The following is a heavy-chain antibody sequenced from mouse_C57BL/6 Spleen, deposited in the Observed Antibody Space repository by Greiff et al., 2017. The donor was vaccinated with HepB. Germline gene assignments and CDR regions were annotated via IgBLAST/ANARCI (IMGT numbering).Heavy chain of an antibody. J-gene: IGHJ2*01. CDR3: ARGGTRTYYFDY. V-gene: IGHV3-6*01. CDR2: ISYDGSN. CDR1: GYSITSGYY. Sequence: EVKLMESGPGLVKPSQSLSLTCSVTGYSITSGYYWNWIRQFPGNKLEWMGYISYDGSNNYNPSLKNRISITRDTSKNQFFLKLNSVTTEDTATYYCARGGTRTYYFDYWGQGTTLTVSS. D-gene: IGHD1-1*01.